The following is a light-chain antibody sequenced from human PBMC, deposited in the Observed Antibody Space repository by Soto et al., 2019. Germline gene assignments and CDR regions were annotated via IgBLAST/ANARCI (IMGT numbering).Light chain of an antibody. J-gene: IGLJ1*01. V-gene: IGLV2-14*01. CDR2: EAS. CDR1: SSDVGGYNY. CDR3: SSYTSSSTPNYG. Sequence: QSVLTQPASVSGSPGQSITISCTGTSSDVGGYNYVSWYQQHPGKSPKLMIYEASHRPSVVSNRFSGSKSGNTASLTISGLQAEDEADYYCSSYTSSSTPNYGFGTGPKLTVL.